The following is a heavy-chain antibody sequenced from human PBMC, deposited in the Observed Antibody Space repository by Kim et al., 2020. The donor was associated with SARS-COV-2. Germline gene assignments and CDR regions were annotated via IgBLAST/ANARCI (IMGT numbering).Heavy chain of an antibody. D-gene: IGHD6-13*01. CDR3: AREMDSRALDY. J-gene: IGHJ4*02. Sequence: GGSLRLSCAASGFTFSDYYMSWIRQAPGKGLEWVSYISSSSSYTNYADSVKGRFTISRDNAKNSLYLQMNSLRAEDTAVYYCAREMDSRALDYWGQGTLVTVSS. CDR2: ISSSSSYT. V-gene: IGHV3-11*06. CDR1: GFTFSDYY.